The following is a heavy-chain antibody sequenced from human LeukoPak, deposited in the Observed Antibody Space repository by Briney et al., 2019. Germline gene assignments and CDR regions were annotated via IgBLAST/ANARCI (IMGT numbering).Heavy chain of an antibody. Sequence: GESLKISCQGSAYSFTSYWIGWVRQMPGKGLEWMGSIYPSDSDTRYSPSFQGQVTISADKSISTAYLQWSSLKASDTAMYYCARHRALAGYSYGSGFDYWGQGTLVTVSS. CDR3: ARHRALAGYSYGSGFDY. D-gene: IGHD5-18*01. CDR1: AYSFTSYW. J-gene: IGHJ4*02. V-gene: IGHV5-51*01. CDR2: IYPSDSDT.